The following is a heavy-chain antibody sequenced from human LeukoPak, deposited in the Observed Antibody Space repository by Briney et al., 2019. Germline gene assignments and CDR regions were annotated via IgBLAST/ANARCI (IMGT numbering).Heavy chain of an antibody. CDR2: ISGSGGTT. J-gene: IGHJ4*02. CDR1: GITLSNYG. Sequence: GGSLRLSCAVSGITLSNYGMGWVRQAPGKGLEWVAGISGSGGTTKYADSVKGRFTISRDSPKNTLYLQMNSLRAEDTAVYFCAKRGVVIRVILVGFHKEAYYFDSWGQGALVTVSS. D-gene: IGHD3-22*01. V-gene: IGHV3-23*01. CDR3: AKRGVVIRVILVGFHKEAYYFDS.